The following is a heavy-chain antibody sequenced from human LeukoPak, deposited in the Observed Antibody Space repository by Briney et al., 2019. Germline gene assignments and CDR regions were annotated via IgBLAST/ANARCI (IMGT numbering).Heavy chain of an antibody. Sequence: SETLSLTCSVSGGFNTHYYWTWMRQPPGKGLELIGYIYHSGSTKYNPSLNSRVSISVDTSKNHFSLKLSSVTAADTAVYYCARGQWLPVFDFWGQGILVTVSS. V-gene: IGHV4-59*01. CDR1: GGFNTHYY. CDR3: ARGQWLPVFDF. CDR2: IYHSGST. D-gene: IGHD3-22*01. J-gene: IGHJ4*02.